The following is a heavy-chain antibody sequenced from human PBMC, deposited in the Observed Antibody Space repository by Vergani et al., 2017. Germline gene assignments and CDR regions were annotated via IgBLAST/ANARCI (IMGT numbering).Heavy chain of an antibody. CDR3: AGSSGYYSYYFDF. CDR2: IVPIFGIT. Sequence: QVQLVQSGAEVKKPGSSIKVSCKTSGGTFNQYAINWVRQAPGQGLEWLGRIVPIFGITDYAQKFQGRVTMTRDTSISTAYMELSSLRSEDTAVYYCAGSSGYYSYYFDFWGQGTLVTVSS. J-gene: IGHJ4*02. CDR1: GGTFNQYA. D-gene: IGHD3-22*01. V-gene: IGHV1-69*04.